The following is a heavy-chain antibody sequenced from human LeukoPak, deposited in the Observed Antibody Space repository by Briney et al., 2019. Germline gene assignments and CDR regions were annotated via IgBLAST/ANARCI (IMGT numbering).Heavy chain of an antibody. V-gene: IGHV3-9*01. D-gene: IGHD1-26*01. CDR1: GFTFDDYA. CDR2: ISWNSGSI. CDR3: AKDGANRGSYFDY. Sequence: QSGRSLRLSCAASGFTFDDYAMHWVRQAPGKGLELVSGISWNSGSIGYADSVKGRFTISSDNAKNSLYLQMNRLRAEDTALYYCAKDGANRGSYFDYWGQGTLVTVSS. J-gene: IGHJ4*02.